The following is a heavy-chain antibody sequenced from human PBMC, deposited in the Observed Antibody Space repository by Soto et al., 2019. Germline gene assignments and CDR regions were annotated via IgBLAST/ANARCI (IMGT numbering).Heavy chain of an antibody. V-gene: IGHV1-3*01. J-gene: IGHJ4*02. CDR2: INAGNGNT. D-gene: IGHD3-3*01. CDR3: ARDFRSGYHDY. CDR1: GYTFTSYA. Sequence: GASVKVSCKASGYTFTSYAMHWVRQAPGQRLEWMGWINAGNGNTKYSQKFQGRVTITRDTSVSTAYMELSSLRSEDTAVYYCARDFRSGYHDYWGQGTLVTVSS.